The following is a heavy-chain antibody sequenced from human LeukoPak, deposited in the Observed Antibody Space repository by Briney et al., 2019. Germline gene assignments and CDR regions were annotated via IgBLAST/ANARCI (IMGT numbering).Heavy chain of an antibody. J-gene: IGHJ4*02. V-gene: IGHV3-30*03. D-gene: IGHD6-6*01. CDR3: ACSYSSSPGFDY. CDR2: ISYDGSNK. Sequence: GGSLRLSCAASGFTFSSYGMPWVRQAPGKGLEWVAVISYDGSNKYYADSVKGRFTISRDNSKNTLYLQMNSLRAEDTAVYYCACSYSSSPGFDYWGQGTLATVSS. CDR1: GFTFSSYG.